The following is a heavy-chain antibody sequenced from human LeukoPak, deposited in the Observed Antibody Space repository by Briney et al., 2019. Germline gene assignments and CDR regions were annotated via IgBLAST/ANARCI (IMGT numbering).Heavy chain of an antibody. CDR2: INHSGST. D-gene: IGHD3-9*01. CDR3: ARGGWANYDILTGYHPNWFDP. J-gene: IGHJ5*02. V-gene: IGHV4-34*01. Sequence: PSETLSLTCTVSGGSISGYYWSWIRQPPGKGLEWIGEINHSGSTNYSPSLKSRVTISVDTSKNQFSLKLSSVTAADTAVYCCARGGWANYDILTGYHPNWFDPWGQGTLVTVSS. CDR1: GGSISGYY.